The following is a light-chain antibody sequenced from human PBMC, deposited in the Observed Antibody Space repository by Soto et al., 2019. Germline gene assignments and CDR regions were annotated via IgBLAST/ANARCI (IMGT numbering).Light chain of an antibody. CDR1: QSVSSSY. J-gene: IGKJ1*01. CDR3: QQYGSSPRT. V-gene: IGKV3-20*01. Sequence: EIVLTQSPGTLSLSPGERAXXXXXXSQSVSSSYLAWYQQKPGQAPRLLIYGASSSATGIXDRFSGSGSGTDFTLTISRLEPEDFAVYYCQQYGSSPRTFGQGTKVDIK. CDR2: GAS.